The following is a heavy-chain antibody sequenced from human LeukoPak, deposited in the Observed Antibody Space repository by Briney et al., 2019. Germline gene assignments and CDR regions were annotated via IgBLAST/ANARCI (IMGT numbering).Heavy chain of an antibody. D-gene: IGHD2-2*01. V-gene: IGHV3-48*01. Sequence: AGGSLRLSCAASGFTFSSYSMNWVRQAPGKGLEWVSYISSSSSTIYYADSVKGRFTISRDNAKNSLYLQMNSLRAEDTAVYYCARSGTPAAPYYFDYWGQGTLVTVSS. CDR2: ISSSSSTI. J-gene: IGHJ4*02. CDR3: ARSGTPAAPYYFDY. CDR1: GFTFSSYS.